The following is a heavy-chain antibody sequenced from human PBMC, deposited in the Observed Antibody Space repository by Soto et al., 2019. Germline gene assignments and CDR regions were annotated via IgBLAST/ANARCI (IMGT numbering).Heavy chain of an antibody. CDR3: AKGAFAGYYYYGMDV. V-gene: IGHV3-23*01. CDR2: ISRSGDST. D-gene: IGHD3-16*01. J-gene: IGHJ6*02. CDR1: GFTFSSYA. Sequence: PGGSLRLSCAASGFTFSSYAMTWVRQAPGKGLEWVSAISRSGDSTYYADSVKGRFTISRDNSKNTLYLQMNSLRAEDTAVYYCAKGAFAGYYYYGMDVWGQGTTVTRLL.